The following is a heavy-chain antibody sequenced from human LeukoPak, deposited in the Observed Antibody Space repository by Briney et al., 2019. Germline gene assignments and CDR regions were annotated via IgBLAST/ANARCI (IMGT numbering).Heavy chain of an antibody. CDR1: GGSVSSGSYY. CDR2: IYYSGST. J-gene: IGHJ3*02. V-gene: IGHV4-61*01. CDR3: ALQLADAFDI. D-gene: IGHD5-18*01. Sequence: PSETLSLTCTVSGGSVSSGSYYWSWIRQPPGKGLEWIGYIYYSGSTNYNPSLKGRVTISVDTSKNQFSLKLSSVTAADTAVYYCALQLADAFDIWGQGTMVTVSS.